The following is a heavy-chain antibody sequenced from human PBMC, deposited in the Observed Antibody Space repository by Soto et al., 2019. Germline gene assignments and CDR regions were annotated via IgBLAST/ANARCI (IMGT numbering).Heavy chain of an antibody. D-gene: IGHD6-25*01. CDR1: GFTFSTFA. CDR3: ASAIAAGGY. J-gene: IGHJ4*02. Sequence: GGSLRLSCAASGFTFSTFAMSWVRQAPGKGLEWVSSITSSGTTYYADSVRGRFTISRDNSKNRLSLQMNSLRADDTALYYCASAIAAGGYWGQGTLVTVSS. V-gene: IGHV3-23*01. CDR2: ITSSGTT.